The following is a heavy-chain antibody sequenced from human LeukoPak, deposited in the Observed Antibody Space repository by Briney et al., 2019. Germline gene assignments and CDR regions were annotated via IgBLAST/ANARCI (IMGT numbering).Heavy chain of an antibody. V-gene: IGHV4-30-2*01. CDR3: ARTDYDILTGYYTPGWFDP. CDR2: IYHSGST. J-gene: IGHJ5*02. CDR1: GGSISSGGYY. D-gene: IGHD3-9*01. Sequence: SQTLSLTCTVSGGSISSGGYYWSWIRQPPGKGLEWIGYIYHSGSTYYNPSLKSRVTISVDRSKNQFSLKLSSVTAADTAVYYCARTDYDILTGYYTPGWFDPWGQGTLVTVSS.